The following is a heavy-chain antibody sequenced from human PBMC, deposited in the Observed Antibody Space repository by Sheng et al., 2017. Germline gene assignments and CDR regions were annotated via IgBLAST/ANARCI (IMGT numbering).Heavy chain of an antibody. Sequence: QVQLQQWGAGLLKPSETLSLTCAVYGGSFSGYYWSWIRQPPGKGLEWIGEINHSGSTNYNPSLKSRVTISVDTSKNQFSLKLSSVTAADTAVYYCARGRFFRWYSGYDGWYFDLWGLAPWSLSPQ. CDR3: ARGRFFRWYSGYDGWYFDL. CDR2: INHSGST. D-gene: IGHD5-12*01. J-gene: IGHJ2*01. V-gene: IGHV4-34*01. CDR1: GGSFSGYY.